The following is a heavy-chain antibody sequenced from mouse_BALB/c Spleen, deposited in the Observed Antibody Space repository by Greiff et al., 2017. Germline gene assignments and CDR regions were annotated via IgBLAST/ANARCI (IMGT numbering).Heavy chain of an antibody. CDR1: GFSLTSYG. D-gene: IGHD1-1*02. CDR3: AREGGYYFDD. Sequence: VQGVESGPGLVAPSQSLSITCTVSGFSLTSYGVHWVRQPPGKGLEWLGVIWAGGSTNYKSALMSRLSISKDNSTSQVFLKMNSLQTDDTAMYDCAREGGYYFDDWGQGTTLTGSS. CDR2: IWAGGST. J-gene: IGHJ2*01. V-gene: IGHV2-9*02.